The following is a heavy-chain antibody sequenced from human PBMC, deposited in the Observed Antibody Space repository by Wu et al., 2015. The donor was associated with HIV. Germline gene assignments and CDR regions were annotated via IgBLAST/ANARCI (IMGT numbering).Heavy chain of an antibody. V-gene: IGHV1-2*02. CDR1: GYIFTGYF. J-gene: IGHJ4*02. CDR3: ARELTLAPRRGLAY. CDR2: INTSSGGT. D-gene: IGHD6-6*01. Sequence: QVQLVQSGAEMKKPGASVKVSCKASGYIFTGYFMHWVRQAPGQGLEWMGWINTSSGGTNYAQKFQGRVTVTRDTSINTAYMELSRLTSDDTAVFYCARELTLAPRRGLAYWGQGTLVTVSS.